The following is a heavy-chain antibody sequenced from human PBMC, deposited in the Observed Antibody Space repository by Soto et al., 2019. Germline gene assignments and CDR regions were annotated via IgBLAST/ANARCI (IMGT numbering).Heavy chain of an antibody. CDR1: GGTFSSYA. D-gene: IGHD4-17*01. J-gene: IGHJ6*02. Sequence: QVQLVQSGAEVKTPGSSVKVSCKASGGTFSSYAISWVRQAPGQGLEWMGGIIPIFGTANYAQKFQGRVTITADKSTSTAYMELSSLRSEDTAVYYCATRDYGGNKYYYYGMDVWGQGTTVTVSS. V-gene: IGHV1-69*06. CDR3: ATRDYGGNKYYYYGMDV. CDR2: IIPIFGTA.